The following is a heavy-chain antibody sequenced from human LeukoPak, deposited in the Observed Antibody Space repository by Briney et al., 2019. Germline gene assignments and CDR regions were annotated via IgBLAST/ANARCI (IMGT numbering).Heavy chain of an antibody. CDR2: IYYSGST. J-gene: IGHJ4*02. CDR1: GGSISSSSYY. V-gene: IGHV4-39*07. D-gene: IGHD6-13*01. CDR3: ASLWGYSSSWWPSY. Sequence: SETLSLTCTVSGGSISSSSYYWGWIRQPPGKGLEWIGSIYYSGSTYYNPSLKSRVTISVDTSKNQFSLKLSSVTAADTAVYYCASLWGYSSSWWPSYWGQGTLVTVSS.